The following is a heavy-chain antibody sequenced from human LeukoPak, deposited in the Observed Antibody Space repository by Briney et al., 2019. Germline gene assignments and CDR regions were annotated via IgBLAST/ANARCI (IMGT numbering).Heavy chain of an antibody. D-gene: IGHD1-26*01. J-gene: IGHJ6*03. V-gene: IGHV4-59*01. CDR1: GGSISSYY. CDR2: IYYSGST. Sequence: PSETLSLTCTVSGGSISSYYWSWIRQPPGKGLEWIGYIYYSGSTNYNPSLKSRVTISVDTPKNQFSLKLSSVTAADTAVYYCARVLGGATTFFYYYYYMDVWGKGTTVTVSS. CDR3: ARVLGGATTFFYYYYYMDV.